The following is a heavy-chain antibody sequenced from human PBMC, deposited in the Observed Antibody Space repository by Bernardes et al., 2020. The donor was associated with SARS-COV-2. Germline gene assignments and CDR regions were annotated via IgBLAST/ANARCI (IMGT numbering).Heavy chain of an antibody. V-gene: IGHV3-23*01. D-gene: IGHD3-16*01. CDR2: ISGSGSRT. CDR3: AIPGGD. J-gene: IGHJ4*02. CDR1: GFPFRSSA. Sequence: VGSLILSCAASGFPFRSSAMGWVRQSPGQGLDWVSTISGSGSRTYYADSVKGRFTISRDNSKNTLILQMNSLRVDDTATYYCAIPGGDWGQGTLVTVSS.